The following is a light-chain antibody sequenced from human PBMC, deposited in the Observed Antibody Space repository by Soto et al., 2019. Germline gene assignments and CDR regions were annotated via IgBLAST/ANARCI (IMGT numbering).Light chain of an antibody. CDR1: SSDIGNYDL. CDR2: EGS. V-gene: IGLV2-23*01. CDR3: SSYAGNMIHV. J-gene: IGLJ1*01. Sequence: QSALTQPASVSGSPGQSITISCTGTSSDIGNYDLVSWYQQYPGKAPKLMIYEGSRRPSGVSYRFSASKSGNTASLTISGLQAEDEADYYCSSYAGNMIHVFGTGTKLTVL.